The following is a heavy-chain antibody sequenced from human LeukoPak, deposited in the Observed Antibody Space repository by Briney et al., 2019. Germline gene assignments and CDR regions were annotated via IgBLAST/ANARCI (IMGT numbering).Heavy chain of an antibody. CDR2: IYYSGST. Sequence: SETLSLTCTVSGGSISSGGYYWSWIRQHPGKGLEWIGYIYYSGSTYYNPSLKSRVTISVDTFKNQFSLKLSSVTAADTAVYYCARGITMVRGAYDYWGQGTLVTVSS. J-gene: IGHJ4*02. V-gene: IGHV4-31*03. CDR3: ARGITMVRGAYDY. D-gene: IGHD3-10*01. CDR1: GGSISSGGYY.